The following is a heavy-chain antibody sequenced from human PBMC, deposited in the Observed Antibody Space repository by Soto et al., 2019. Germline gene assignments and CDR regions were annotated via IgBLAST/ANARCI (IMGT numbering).Heavy chain of an antibody. V-gene: IGHV1-69*01. CDR2: IIPIFGTA. D-gene: IGHD3-10*01. CDR1: GGTFSSYA. J-gene: IGHJ3*02. CDR3: ARDQVVRGVIITPDAFDI. Sequence: QVQLVQSGAEVKKPGSSVKVSCKASGGTFSSYAISWVRQAPGQGLEWMGGIIPIFGTANYAQKFQGRVTITADESTSTAYMELSSLRSEDTAVYYCARDQVVRGVIITPDAFDIWGQGTMVTVSS.